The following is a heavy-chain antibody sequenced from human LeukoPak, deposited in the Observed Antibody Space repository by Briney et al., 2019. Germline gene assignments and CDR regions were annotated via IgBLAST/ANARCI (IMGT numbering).Heavy chain of an antibody. D-gene: IGHD5-18*01. CDR1: GGSISSHY. J-gene: IGHJ6*03. V-gene: IGHV4-59*11. Sequence: SETLSLTCTVSGGSISSHYWSWIRQPPGKGLEWIGYIYYSGSTNYNPSLKSRVTISVDTSKNQFSLKLSSVTAADTAVCYCARMGYRYGYNYYYYMDVWGKGTTVTVSS. CDR3: ARMGYRYGYNYYYYMDV. CDR2: IYYSGST.